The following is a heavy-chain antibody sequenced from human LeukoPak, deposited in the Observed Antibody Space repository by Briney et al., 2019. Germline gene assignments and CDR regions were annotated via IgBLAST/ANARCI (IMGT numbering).Heavy chain of an antibody. CDR2: IYYSGST. CDR3: ARDPIVGATT. CDR1: GVSIRNSSFY. D-gene: IGHD1-26*01. V-gene: IGHV4-61*01. J-gene: IGHJ4*02. Sequence: SETLSLTCAVSGVSIRNSSFYWGWIRQPPGKGLEWIGYIYYSGSTNYNPSLKSRVTISVDTSKNQFSLKLSSVTAADTAVYYCARDPIVGATTWGQGTLVTVSS.